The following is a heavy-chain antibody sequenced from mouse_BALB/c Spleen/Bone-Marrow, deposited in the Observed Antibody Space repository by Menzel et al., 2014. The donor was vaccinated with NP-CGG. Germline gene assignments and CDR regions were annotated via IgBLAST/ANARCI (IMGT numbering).Heavy chain of an antibody. D-gene: IGHD4-1*01. V-gene: IGHV5-6*01. J-gene: IGHJ4*01. CDR3: TRQRNWDHYAMDY. CDR1: GFTFSTYG. Sequence: EVQGVESGGDLVKPGGSLKLSCAASGFTFSTYGMSWVRQTPDKRLEWVATISNGGGYTYYPDSVKGRFTISRDNANNTLYLQMSSLKSEDTAMYYCTRQRNWDHYAMDYWGQGTSVTVSS. CDR2: ISNGGGYT.